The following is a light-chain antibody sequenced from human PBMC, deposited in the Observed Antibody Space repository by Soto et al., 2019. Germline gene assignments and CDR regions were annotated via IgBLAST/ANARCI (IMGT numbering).Light chain of an antibody. V-gene: IGLV2-8*01. CDR1: SSDVSGYNY. CDR2: EVS. J-gene: IGLJ3*02. CDR3: SSYAGSNNLV. Sequence: QSALTQPPSASGSPGQSVTISCTGTSSDVSGYNYVSWYQQHPGEAPKLMIYEVSKRPSGVPDRFSGSKSGNTASLTVSGLQAEDEADYYCSSYAGSNNLVFGGGTKPTVL.